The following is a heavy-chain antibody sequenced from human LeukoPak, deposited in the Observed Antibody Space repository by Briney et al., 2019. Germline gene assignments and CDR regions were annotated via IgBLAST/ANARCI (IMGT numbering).Heavy chain of an antibody. J-gene: IGHJ4*02. CDR1: GFSFNTYA. D-gene: IGHD3-10*01. Sequence: GRSLRLSCAASGFSFNTYAMHWGREAPGQGLEWVALIWHDGSHKFYSNSVRGQFTISRDNSKDTVSLKMNKLRPEDTAVYDCAREIFGPGSYPDFWGQGTLVSVSS. CDR3: AREIFGPGSYPDF. CDR2: IWHDGSHK. V-gene: IGHV3-33*01.